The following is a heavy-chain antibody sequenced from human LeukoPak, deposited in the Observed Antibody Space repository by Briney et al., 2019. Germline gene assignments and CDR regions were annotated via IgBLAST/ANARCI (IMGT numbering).Heavy chain of an antibody. D-gene: IGHD2-2*01. CDR2: IYTSGST. J-gene: IGHJ4*02. V-gene: IGHV4-4*07. CDR1: GGSISSYY. CDR3: ATRTAIEYQLLWSFDY. Sequence: SETLSLTCTVSGGSISSYYWSWIRQPAGKGLEWIGRIYTSGSTNYNPSLKSRVTMSVDTSKNQFSLKLSSVTAADTAVYYCATRTAIEYQLLWSFDYWGQGTLVTVSS.